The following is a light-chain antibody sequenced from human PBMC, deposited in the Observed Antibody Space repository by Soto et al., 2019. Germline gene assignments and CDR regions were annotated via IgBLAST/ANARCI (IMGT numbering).Light chain of an antibody. Sequence: EIVLTQSPGTLSLSPGERATLSCRASQSVSSSYLAWYQQKPGQAPRLLIYGASSRATGIPDRFSGSGSGTEFTLTISSLQSEDFGVYYCQQYDYWLSLTFGGGTKVDIK. CDR1: QSVSSSY. CDR2: GAS. CDR3: QQYDYWLSLT. J-gene: IGKJ4*01. V-gene: IGKV3-20*01.